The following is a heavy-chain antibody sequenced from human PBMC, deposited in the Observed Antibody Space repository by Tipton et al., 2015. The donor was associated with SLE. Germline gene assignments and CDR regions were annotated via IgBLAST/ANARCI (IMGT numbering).Heavy chain of an antibody. D-gene: IGHD3-16*01. CDR1: GYSISSGYY. J-gene: IGHJ4*02. Sequence: TLSLTCAVSGYSISSGYYWGWIRQPPGKGLEWIGSIYHSGSTYYNPSLKSRVTISVDTSKNQFSLKLSSVTAADTAVYYCARGLGTHDYGDYWGQGTLVTVSS. V-gene: IGHV4-38-2*01. CDR2: IYHSGST. CDR3: ARGLGTHDYGDY.